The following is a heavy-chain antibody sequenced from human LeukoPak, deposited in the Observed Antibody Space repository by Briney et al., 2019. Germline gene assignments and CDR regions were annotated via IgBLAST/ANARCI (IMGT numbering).Heavy chain of an antibody. CDR3: ARGRLWFGEPRGQFDY. V-gene: IGHV4-30-4*01. CDR1: GGSISSGDYY. D-gene: IGHD3-10*01. J-gene: IGHJ4*02. Sequence: PSQTLSLTCTVSGGSISSGDYYWSWIRQPPGKGLEWIGYTYYSGSTYYNPSLKSRVTISVDTSKNQFSLKLSSVTAADTAVYYCARGRLWFGEPRGQFDYWGQGTLVTVSS. CDR2: TYYSGST.